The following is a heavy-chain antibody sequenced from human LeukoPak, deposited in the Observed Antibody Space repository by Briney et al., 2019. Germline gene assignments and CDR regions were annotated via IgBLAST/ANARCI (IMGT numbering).Heavy chain of an antibody. Sequence: GGSLRLSCAASGFTFSSYSMNWVRQAPGKGLEWVSSISSSSSYIYYADSVKGRFTISRDNAKNSLYLQMNSLRAEDTALYYCAKALTVTTYPDYWGQGTLVTVSS. D-gene: IGHD4-17*01. CDR3: AKALTVTTYPDY. J-gene: IGHJ4*02. V-gene: IGHV3-21*04. CDR1: GFTFSSYS. CDR2: ISSSSSYI.